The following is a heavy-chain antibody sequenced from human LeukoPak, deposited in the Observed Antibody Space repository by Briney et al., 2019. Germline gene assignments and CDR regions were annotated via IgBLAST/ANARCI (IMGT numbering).Heavy chain of an antibody. CDR3: VRGGGSIRHSYYYYVDV. V-gene: IGHV3-74*01. Sequence: GGSLRLSCAASGFTFSDYWMHWVRQAPGKGLVGVSRINSDGRITSYADSVKGRFTISRDNAKNTLYLQMNSLRDEDTALYYCVRGGGSIRHSYYYYVDVWGKGTSVTVSS. D-gene: IGHD2-15*01. CDR1: GFTFSDYW. CDR2: INSDGRIT. J-gene: IGHJ6*03.